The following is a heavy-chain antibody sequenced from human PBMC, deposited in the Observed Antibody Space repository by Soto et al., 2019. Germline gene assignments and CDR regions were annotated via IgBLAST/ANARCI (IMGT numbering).Heavy chain of an antibody. J-gene: IGHJ5*02. D-gene: IGHD1-1*01. CDR1: GFSLNTDGVA. V-gene: IGHV2-5*02. Sequence: QITLKESGPTLVKPTETLTLTCTFSGFSLNTDGVAVGWIRQPPGKALEWLGLFYWDDDKRYSPSQESRLTITKDTSKNQVILTMTNMDPVDTGIYYCAYRKGAASGTGNWFDPWGQGTLVTVSS. CDR3: AYRKGAASGTGNWFDP. CDR2: FYWDDDK.